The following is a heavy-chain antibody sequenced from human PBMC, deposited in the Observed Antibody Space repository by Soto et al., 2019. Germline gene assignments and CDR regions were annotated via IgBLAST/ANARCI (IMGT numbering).Heavy chain of an antibody. CDR3: ARHPERIAQIGWFDP. V-gene: IGHV3-48*01. Sequence: EVQLVESGGGLVQPGGSLRLSCAASGFTFSSYSMNWVRQAPGKGLEWVSYISSSSSTIYYADSVKGRVTISRDNAKNSMNLQMNSLRAEDTAVYYCARHPERIAQIGWFDPWGQGTLVTVSS. CDR2: ISSSSSTI. CDR1: GFTFSSYS. J-gene: IGHJ5*02. D-gene: IGHD6-13*01.